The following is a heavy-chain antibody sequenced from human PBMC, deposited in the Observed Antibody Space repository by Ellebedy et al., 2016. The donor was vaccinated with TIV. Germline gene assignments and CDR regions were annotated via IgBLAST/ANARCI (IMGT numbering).Heavy chain of an antibody. CDR3: ARGRLWFGFAFDP. J-gene: IGHJ5*02. CDR2: IHYTGST. V-gene: IGHV4-59*13. Sequence: GSLRLXCTVSGGSISSYYWNWIRQPPGKGLEWIGYIHYTGSTNYNPSLKSRVTISVDTSKNQFSLKLTSLTAADTAVYYCARGRLWFGFAFDPWGQGTLVTVSS. CDR1: GGSISSYY. D-gene: IGHD3-10*01.